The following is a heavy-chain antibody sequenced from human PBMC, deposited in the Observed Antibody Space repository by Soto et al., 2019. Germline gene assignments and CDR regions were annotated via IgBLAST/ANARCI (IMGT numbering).Heavy chain of an antibody. J-gene: IGHJ5*02. D-gene: IGHD6-6*01. CDR1: GGSFSGYY. Sequence: QVQLQQWGAGLLKPSETLSLTCAVYGGSFSGYYWSWIRQPPGKGLEWIGEINHSGSTNYNPSLKSLITISVDPSKIQFSLRLSCGTGADTAVYYCARSSFYPWGQGTLVTVSS. CDR3: ARSSFYP. V-gene: IGHV4-34*01. CDR2: INHSGST.